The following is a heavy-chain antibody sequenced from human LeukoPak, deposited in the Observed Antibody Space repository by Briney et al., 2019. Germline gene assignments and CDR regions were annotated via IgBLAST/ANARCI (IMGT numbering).Heavy chain of an antibody. CDR2: ISGSGGST. CDR3: AKVAGSASYYDSSGGDYFDY. J-gene: IGHJ4*02. CDR1: GFTFSSYA. Sequence: GGSLRLSCAASGFTFSSYAMSWVRQAPGKGLEWVSAISGSGGSTYYADSVKGRFTISRDNSKNTLYLQMNSLRAEDTAVYYCAKVAGSASYYDSSGGDYFDYWGQGSLVTVSS. D-gene: IGHD3-22*01. V-gene: IGHV3-23*01.